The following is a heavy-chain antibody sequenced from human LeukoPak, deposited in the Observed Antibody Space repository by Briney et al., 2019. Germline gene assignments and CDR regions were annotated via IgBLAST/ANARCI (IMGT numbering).Heavy chain of an antibody. CDR1: GYAFTSYD. CDR2: MNPNSGNT. Sequence: ASVKVSCKASGYAFTSYDINWARQATGQGLEWMGWMNPNSGNTGYAQKFQGRVTMTRNTSISTAYMELSSLRSEDTAVYYCARHPMGGYYDDTGTPMDAFDLWGQGTMVTVSS. D-gene: IGHD3-22*01. V-gene: IGHV1-8*01. J-gene: IGHJ3*01. CDR3: ARHPMGGYYDDTGTPMDAFDL.